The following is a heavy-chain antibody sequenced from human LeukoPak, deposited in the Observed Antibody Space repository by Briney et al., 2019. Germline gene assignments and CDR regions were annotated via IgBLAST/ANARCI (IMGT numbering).Heavy chain of an antibody. Sequence: GESLKISWEGSGYIFTSYWIGWGRQLPGEGREWMGIIYPGDSDPRYSPSFPCQVTISSHQSISTAYLQWISLKASDTGMYYCARFLVLRDILTGYFPYYFDHWGQGTLVTVSS. CDR3: ARFLVLRDILTGYFPYYFDH. CDR1: GYIFTSYW. D-gene: IGHD3-9*01. J-gene: IGHJ4*02. CDR2: IYPGDSDP. V-gene: IGHV5-51*01.